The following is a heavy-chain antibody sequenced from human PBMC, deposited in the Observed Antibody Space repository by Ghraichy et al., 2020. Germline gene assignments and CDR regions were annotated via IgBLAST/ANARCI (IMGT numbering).Heavy chain of an antibody. J-gene: IGHJ3*02. V-gene: IGHV3-7*01. CDR3: ARGDGRGGNSGPHNAFEI. Sequence: GGSLRLSCAASGFIFSTSWMSWVRQAPGRGPEWVAIIKQDGSEKYYVDSVKGRITISRDNAKNSLYLQMNSLRAEDTALYYCARGDGRGGNSGPHNAFEIWGQGTMVTVSS. CDR2: IKQDGSEK. CDR1: GFIFSTSW. D-gene: IGHD4-23*01.